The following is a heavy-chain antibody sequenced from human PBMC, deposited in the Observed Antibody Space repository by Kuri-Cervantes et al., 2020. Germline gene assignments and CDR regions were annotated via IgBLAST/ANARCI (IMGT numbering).Heavy chain of an antibody. CDR2: FFHSGST. V-gene: IGHV4-38-2*01. D-gene: IGHD3-16*01. Sequence: ESLKISCAASGFTFSSYAMSWVRQPPGKGLEWIGSFFHSGSTSYRPSLKSRITMSVDTSRNQLSLSLSSVTAADTAIYYCARRAKGGTYNDYWGQGTLVTVS. CDR1: GFTFSSYA. J-gene: IGHJ4*02. CDR3: ARRAKGGTYNDY.